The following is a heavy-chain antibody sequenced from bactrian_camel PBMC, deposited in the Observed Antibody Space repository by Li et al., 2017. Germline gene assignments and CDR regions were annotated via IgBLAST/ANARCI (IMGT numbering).Heavy chain of an antibody. CDR2: IERDGTA. J-gene: IGHJ4*01. CDR3: NIGQCGTWSPGQDNY. V-gene: IGHV3S53*01. CDR1: AYSFGSYC. Sequence: QVQLVESGGGFVQAGGSLRLSCAASAYSFGSYCMAWFRQIPGKKREGVAAIERDGTAIYADSVQGRFTITRDNAKNAVYLQMNNLKPEDTGTYYCNIGQCGTWSPGQDNYWGQGTQVTVS. D-gene: IGHD2*01.